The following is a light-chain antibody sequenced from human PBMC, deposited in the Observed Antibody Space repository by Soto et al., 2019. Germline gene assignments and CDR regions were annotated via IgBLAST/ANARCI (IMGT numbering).Light chain of an antibody. V-gene: IGLV2-14*01. CDR2: DVS. CDR1: SSDVGGYNY. Sequence: SGLTQPASVSGSPGQAITLSCPGTSSDVGGYNYVSWYQQHPGKAPKLMICDVSNRPSGVSNRFSGSKSGNTASLTISGLQAEDEADYYCSSYTSSSTVVFGGGTKVTVL. CDR3: SSYTSSSTVV. J-gene: IGLJ2*01.